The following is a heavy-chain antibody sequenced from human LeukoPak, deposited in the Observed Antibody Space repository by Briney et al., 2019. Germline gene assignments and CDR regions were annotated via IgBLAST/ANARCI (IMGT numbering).Heavy chain of an antibody. CDR1: EFSFSSYV. CDR3: AKGCIYGDYVLIYN. J-gene: IGHJ4*01. D-gene: IGHD4-17*01. Sequence: GGSLRLSCLASEFSFSSYVLSWVRRAPGRGLEGGSAISDNGGTTFYAASVKGRFTISRDNSKNTLYLQMDSLTAEDTALYYCAKGCIYGDYVLIYNWGDGTLCTVSS. CDR2: ISDNGGTT. V-gene: IGHV3-23*01.